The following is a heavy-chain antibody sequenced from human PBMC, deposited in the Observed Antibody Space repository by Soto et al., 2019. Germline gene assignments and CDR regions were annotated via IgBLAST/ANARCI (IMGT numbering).Heavy chain of an antibody. J-gene: IGHJ4*02. CDR3: AKNPGIAAAGPFHYYFDY. V-gene: IGHV3-23*01. D-gene: IGHD6-13*01. Sequence: GGSLRLSCAASGFTFSSYAMSWVRQAPGKGLEWVSAISGSGGSTYYADSVKGRFTISRDNSKNTLYLQMNSLRAEDTAVYYCAKNPGIAAAGPFHYYFDYWGQGTLVTVSS. CDR2: ISGSGGST. CDR1: GFTFSSYA.